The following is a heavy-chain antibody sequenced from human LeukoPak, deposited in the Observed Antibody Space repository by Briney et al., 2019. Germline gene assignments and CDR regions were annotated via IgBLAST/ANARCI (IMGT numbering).Heavy chain of an antibody. CDR1: GYSFTSYW. J-gene: IGHJ6*03. Sequence: GESLKISCKGSGYSFTSYWIGWVRQMPGKGLEWMGIIYPGDSDTRYSPSFHGQVTISADKSISTAYLQWNSLKASDTAMYYCARGRSMAAEGDYMDVWGKGTTVTVSS. V-gene: IGHV5-51*01. CDR3: ARGRSMAAEGDYMDV. CDR2: IYPGDSDT. D-gene: IGHD6-6*01.